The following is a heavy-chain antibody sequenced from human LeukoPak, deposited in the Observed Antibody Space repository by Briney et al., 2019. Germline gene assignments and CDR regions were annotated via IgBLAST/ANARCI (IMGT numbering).Heavy chain of an antibody. V-gene: IGHV1-69*04. CDR1: GGSFSSYA. CDR3: AHYDKNYYYYGMDV. J-gene: IGHJ6*02. D-gene: IGHD3-22*01. CDR2: IIPILGIA. Sequence: SVKVSCKASGGSFSSYAISWVRQAPGQGLEWMGRIIPILGIANYAQKFQGRVTITADKSTSTAYMELSSLRSEDTAVYYCAHYDKNYYYYGMDVWGQGTTVTVSS.